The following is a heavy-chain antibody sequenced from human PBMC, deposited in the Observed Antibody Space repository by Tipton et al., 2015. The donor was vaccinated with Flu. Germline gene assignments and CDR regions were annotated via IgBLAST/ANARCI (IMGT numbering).Heavy chain of an antibody. CDR2: ISYDGTDA. D-gene: IGHD6-19*01. J-gene: IGHJ4*02. CDR3: ARDPKAVAALYYFDY. CDR1: GFIFSDYA. V-gene: IGHV3-30*04. Sequence: SLRLSCAASGFIFSDYAMHWVRQVPGKGLEWLALISYDGTDADYADSVKGRFTISGDNSKNTLYLQMNSLGVEDTAIYYCARDPKAVAALYYFDYWGQGAPVAVSS.